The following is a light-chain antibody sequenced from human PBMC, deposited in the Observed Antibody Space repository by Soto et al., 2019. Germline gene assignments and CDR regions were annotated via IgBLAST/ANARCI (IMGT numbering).Light chain of an antibody. CDR1: SSDIGGYNY. J-gene: IGLJ2*01. CDR3: TSYTGTTTV. CDR2: EVS. Sequence: QSVLTQPASVSGSPGQSISISCTGTSSDIGGYNYVSWYQQHPGKAPKLIIYEVSNRPSGVSIRFSGSKSGNTASLTISGLQAEDEADYYCTSYTGTTTVFGGGTQLTVL. V-gene: IGLV2-14*03.